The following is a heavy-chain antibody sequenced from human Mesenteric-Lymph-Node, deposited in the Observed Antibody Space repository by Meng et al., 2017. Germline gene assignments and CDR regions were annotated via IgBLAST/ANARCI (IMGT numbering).Heavy chain of an antibody. CDR3: ARGVGSSWYRGYWFDP. CDR2: IYHSGST. V-gene: IGHV4-4*02. J-gene: IGHJ5*02. Sequence: QRQGSGAGLGKPSPTLSLHCAVSRVSISSSNWWSWVRQPPGKGLEWIGEIYHSGSTNYNPSLKSRVTISVDKSKNQFSLKLSSVTAADTAVYYCARGVGSSWYRGYWFDPWGQGTLVTVSS. D-gene: IGHD6-13*01. CDR1: RVSISSSNW.